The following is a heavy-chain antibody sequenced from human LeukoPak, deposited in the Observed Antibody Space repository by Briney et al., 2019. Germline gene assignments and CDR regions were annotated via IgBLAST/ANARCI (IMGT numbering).Heavy chain of an antibody. V-gene: IGHV3-21*01. D-gene: IGHD4-23*01. CDR3: ARDQATVVTRLGYMDV. CDR1: GFTFSSYS. Sequence: GGSLRLSCAASGFTFSSYSMNWVRQAPGKGLEWVSSISSSSSYIYYADSVKGRFTISRDNAKNSLYLQMNSLRAEDTAVYYCARDQATVVTRLGYMDVWGKGTTVTVSS. J-gene: IGHJ6*03. CDR2: ISSSSSYI.